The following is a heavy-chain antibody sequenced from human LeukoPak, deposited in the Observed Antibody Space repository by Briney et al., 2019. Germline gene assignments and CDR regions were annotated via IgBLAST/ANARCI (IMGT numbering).Heavy chain of an antibody. J-gene: IGHJ4*02. CDR3: ARAISGSFRTSYYFDY. CDR1: GGSISSSSYY. V-gene: IGHV4-39*02. D-gene: IGHD6-13*01. Sequence: PSETLSLTCTVSGGSISSSSYYWGWIRQPPGKGLEWIGSIYYSGSTDYNPSLKSRVTISVDTSKNHFSLNLSSVTAADTAVYYCARAISGSFRTSYYFDYWGQGTLVTVSS. CDR2: IYYSGST.